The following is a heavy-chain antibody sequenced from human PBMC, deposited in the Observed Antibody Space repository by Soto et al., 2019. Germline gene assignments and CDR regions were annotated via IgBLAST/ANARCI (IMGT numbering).Heavy chain of an antibody. D-gene: IGHD3-10*01. J-gene: IGHJ4*02. Sequence: GGSLRLSCAASGFPFTNDGMSWVRQAPGRGLEWVASISGSGASTYYADSVKGRFTISRDNAKNALYLQMTSLRADDTAVYYCTRGPRPTSIGTGAFWGQGTPVTVSS. CDR1: GFPFTNDG. CDR3: TRGPRPTSIGTGAF. V-gene: IGHV3-23*01. CDR2: ISGSGAST.